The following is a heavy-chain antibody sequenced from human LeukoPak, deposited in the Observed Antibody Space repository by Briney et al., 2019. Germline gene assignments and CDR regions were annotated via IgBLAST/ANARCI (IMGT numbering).Heavy chain of an antibody. CDR2: IYYSGST. J-gene: IGHJ4*02. D-gene: IGHD3-22*01. Sequence: SQTLSLTCTVSGGSISSGDYYWSWIRQPPGKGLEWIGYIYYSGSTYCNPSLKSRVTISVDTSKNQFSLKLSSVTAADTAVYYCARDSSYYYDSSGGFGYWGQGTLVTVSS. V-gene: IGHV4-30-4*01. CDR1: GGSISSGDYY. CDR3: ARDSSYYYDSSGGFGY.